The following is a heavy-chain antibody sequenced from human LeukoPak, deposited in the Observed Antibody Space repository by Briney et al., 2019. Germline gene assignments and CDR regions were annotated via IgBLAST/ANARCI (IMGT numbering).Heavy chain of an antibody. CDR3: DY. Sequence: GGSLRLSCAASAFTFRSYAMIWVRQAPGNGLEWVADIKQDGSEKYYVDSVKGRFTISRDNARDSLSLYYCARGRLGSGYYGSDYWGQGNLVTVSS. D-gene: IGHD3-22*01. CDR1: AFTFRSYA. V-gene: IGHV3-7*01. J-gene: IGHJ4*02. CDR2: IKQDGSEK.